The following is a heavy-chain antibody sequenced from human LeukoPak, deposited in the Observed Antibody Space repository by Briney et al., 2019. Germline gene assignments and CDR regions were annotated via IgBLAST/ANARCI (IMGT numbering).Heavy chain of an antibody. Sequence: GASVKVSCKASGYTFTSYGISWVRQAPGQGLEWMGWISAYNGNTKYAQKVQGRVTMNTDTSTTIAYMELRSLISDDTAVYYCARDYRYDGSADYYAWSAYWGQGTLVTVSS. CDR3: ARDYRYDGSADYYAWSAY. D-gene: IGHD3-22*01. V-gene: IGHV1-18*01. CDR1: GYTFTSYG. J-gene: IGHJ4*02. CDR2: ISAYNGNT.